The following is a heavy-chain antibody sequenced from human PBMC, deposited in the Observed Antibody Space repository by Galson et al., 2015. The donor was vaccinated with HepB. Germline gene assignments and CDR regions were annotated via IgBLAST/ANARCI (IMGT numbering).Heavy chain of an antibody. V-gene: IGHV3-23*01. D-gene: IGHD3-3*01. J-gene: IGHJ5*02. Sequence: SLRLSCAASGFTFSSYAMSWVRQAPGKGLEWVSAISGSGGSTYYADSVKGRFTISRDNSKNTLYLQMNSLRAEDTAVYYCANGLVGFGVARYLSGDWFDPWGQGTLVTVSS. CDR1: GFTFSSYA. CDR2: ISGSGGST. CDR3: ANGLVGFGVARYLSGDWFDP.